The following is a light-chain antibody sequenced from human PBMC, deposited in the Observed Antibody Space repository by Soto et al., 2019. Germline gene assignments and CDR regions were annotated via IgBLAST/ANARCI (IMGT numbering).Light chain of an antibody. Sequence: DIQMTHSPSSLSASVGDRVTITCLASQNIDNYLNWYHQKPGKAPNLLIYAASSLQSGVPSRFTGGKSGTDFTLTISSLQPEDSATFYCQQTYSTPWTFGRGTKVDIK. V-gene: IGKV1-39*01. CDR2: AAS. CDR1: QNIDNY. CDR3: QQTYSTPWT. J-gene: IGKJ1*01.